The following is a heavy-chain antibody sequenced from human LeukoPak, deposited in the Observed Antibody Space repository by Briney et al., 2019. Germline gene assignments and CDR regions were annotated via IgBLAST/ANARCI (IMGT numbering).Heavy chain of an antibody. Sequence: ASVKVSCKASGYTFTGYYMHWVRQAPGQGLEWMGWINPNSGGTNYAQKFQGRVTMTRDTSISTAYMELSRLRSDDTAVYYCARGYYYGSGSYYIGYYYMDVWGKGTTVTISS. J-gene: IGHJ6*03. CDR2: INPNSGGT. CDR1: GYTFTGYY. V-gene: IGHV1-2*02. CDR3: ARGYYYGSGSYYIGYYYMDV. D-gene: IGHD3-10*01.